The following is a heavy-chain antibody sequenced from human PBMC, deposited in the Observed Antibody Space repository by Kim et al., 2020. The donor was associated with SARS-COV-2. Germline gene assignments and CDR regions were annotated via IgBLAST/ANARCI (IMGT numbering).Heavy chain of an antibody. D-gene: IGHD4-17*01. Sequence: LKSRGTISVDTSKNQFSLKLSSVPAADTAVYYCARLDYGDYVVAEYFQHWGQGTLVTVSS. CDR3: ARLDYGDYVVAEYFQH. J-gene: IGHJ1*01. V-gene: IGHV4-39*01.